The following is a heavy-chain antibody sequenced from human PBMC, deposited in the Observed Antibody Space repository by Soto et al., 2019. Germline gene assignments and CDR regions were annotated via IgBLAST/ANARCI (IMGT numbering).Heavy chain of an antibody. D-gene: IGHD3-22*01. CDR3: ARDLGYYASDGYFDY. CDR2: ISSSGNII. J-gene: IGHJ4*02. CDR1: GFTFSDYY. V-gene: IGHV3-11*01. Sequence: GGSLRLSCAGSGFTFSDYYMSWIRQAPGKGLEWVSHISSSGNIIYYADSVKGRFTISRDNAKNSLYLQMNSLRAEDTAVYYCARDLGYYASDGYFDYWGQGTLVTVSS.